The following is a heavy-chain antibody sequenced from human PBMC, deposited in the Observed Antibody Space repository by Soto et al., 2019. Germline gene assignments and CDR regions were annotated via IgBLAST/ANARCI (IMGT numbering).Heavy chain of an antibody. J-gene: IGHJ4*02. CDR1: DDSINSDKYY. CDR3: ARAGVMVRGVMIDY. V-gene: IGHV4-39*01. Sequence: SETLSLTCSVSDDSINSDKYYWGWIRQPPGKGLEWIGSIYYRGNAYYNPSLQTRVTISLDKSRSQFSLKLSSVTAADSAVYYCARAGVMVRGVMIDYWGQGTLVTVSS. D-gene: IGHD3-10*01. CDR2: IYYRGNA.